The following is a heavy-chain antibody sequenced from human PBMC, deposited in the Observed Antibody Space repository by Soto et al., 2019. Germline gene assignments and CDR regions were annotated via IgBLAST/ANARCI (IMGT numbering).Heavy chain of an antibody. V-gene: IGHV4-34*01. CDR1: GGPFSAYY. D-gene: IGHD6-6*01. Sequence: SETLSLTCAVYGGPFSAYYWTWIRQPPGKGLEWIGEVIDGGGTNYNPSLKSRITISLDTSKNQFSLNLTSVTAADTAVYYCARGRRDSSSSYYYYFMDVWGVGTTVTVSS. J-gene: IGHJ6*03. CDR2: VIDGGGT. CDR3: ARGRRDSSSSYYYYFMDV.